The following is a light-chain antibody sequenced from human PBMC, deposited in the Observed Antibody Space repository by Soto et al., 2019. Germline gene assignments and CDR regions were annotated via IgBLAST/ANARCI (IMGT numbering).Light chain of an antibody. V-gene: IGKV3D-15*01. CDR1: HGLSRN. Sequence: ETVMTQSPATLSVSPGERAPLSCRASHGLSRNLAWYQQKPGQAPRLLIYGASTRATGIPARFSGSGSGTEFTLTISRLEPGDFSVYYCHQYGTAPLTFGPGTKVDI. CDR2: GAS. CDR3: HQYGTAPLT. J-gene: IGKJ3*01.